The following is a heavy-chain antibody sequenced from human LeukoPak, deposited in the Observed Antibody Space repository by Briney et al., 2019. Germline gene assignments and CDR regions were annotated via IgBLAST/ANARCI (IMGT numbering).Heavy chain of an antibody. V-gene: IGHV3-30*19. CDR3: ARLVVIEYYYYGMDV. Sequence: PGGSLRLSCAASGFTFSSYGMHWVRQAPGKGLEWVTVISYDGSNKYYADSVKGRFTISRDNSKNTLYLQMNSLRAEDTAVYYCARLVVIEYYYYGMDVWGQGTTVTVSS. D-gene: IGHD3-22*01. CDR2: ISYDGSNK. CDR1: GFTFSSYG. J-gene: IGHJ6*02.